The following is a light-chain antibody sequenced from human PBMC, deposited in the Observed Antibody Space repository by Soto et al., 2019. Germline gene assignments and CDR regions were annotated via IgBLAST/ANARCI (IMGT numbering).Light chain of an antibody. CDR3: LQYYTTPYT. V-gene: IGKV4-1*01. CDR1: QSVLYSSNNKNY. J-gene: IGKJ2*01. Sequence: EIVLTQSPGTLSLSPGERATLSCRASQSVLYSSNNKNYLGWYQQKPGQPPNLLIYWASTRESGVPDRFSGSGSGTDFTLTISSLQAEDVAVYYCLQYYTTPYTFGQGTKLEIK. CDR2: WAS.